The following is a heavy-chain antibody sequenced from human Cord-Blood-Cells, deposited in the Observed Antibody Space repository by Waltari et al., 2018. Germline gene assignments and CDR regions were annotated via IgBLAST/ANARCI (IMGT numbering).Heavy chain of an antibody. CDR2: IIPIFGTA. V-gene: IGHV1-69*01. CDR3: ARSIAVAVDYYYYGMDV. CDR1: GGTFSSYA. J-gene: IGHJ6*02. Sequence: QVQLVQSGAEVKKPGSSVKVSCTASGGTFSSYAISWVRQAPGQGLEWMGGIIPIFGTANYAQKFQGRVTITADESTSTAYMELSSLRSEDTAVYYCARSIAVAVDYYYYGMDVWGQGTTVTVSS. D-gene: IGHD6-19*01.